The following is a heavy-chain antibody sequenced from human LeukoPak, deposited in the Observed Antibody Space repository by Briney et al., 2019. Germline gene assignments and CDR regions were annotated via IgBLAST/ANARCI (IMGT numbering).Heavy chain of an antibody. D-gene: IGHD2-2*01. CDR2: INPSGGST. J-gene: IGHJ4*02. CDR3: ARQGRGVNQLLLYYFDY. V-gene: IGHV1-46*01. Sequence: GASVKVSCKTSGCTFTSYYIHWVRQAPGQGLEWMGIINPSGGSTDYAQKFQGRVTMTRDTSTSTVYMELSSLRSEDTAVYYCARQGRGVNQLLLYYFDYWGQGTLVTVSS. CDR1: GCTFTSYY.